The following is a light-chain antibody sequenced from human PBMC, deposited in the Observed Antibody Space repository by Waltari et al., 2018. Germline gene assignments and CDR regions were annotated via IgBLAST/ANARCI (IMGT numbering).Light chain of an antibody. CDR1: QTPNF. CDR3: QQYGPSPLYT. V-gene: IGKV3-20*01. J-gene: IGKJ2*01. Sequence: EIVLTQSPGTLSLSPGERATLSCRASQTPNFLAWYQQKPGQAPRLLIYDTSTRAIDIADRFSGSGSGTDFTLTISRLEPEDFAVYYCQQYGPSPLYTFGRGTKVEI. CDR2: DTS.